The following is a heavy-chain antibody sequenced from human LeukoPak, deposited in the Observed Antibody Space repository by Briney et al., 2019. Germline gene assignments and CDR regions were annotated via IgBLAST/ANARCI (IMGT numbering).Heavy chain of an antibody. CDR1: GGSFSGYY. J-gene: IGHJ4*02. CDR3: ARIRRITMVRGVFDY. Sequence: PSETLSLTCAVYGGSFSGYYWTWIRQPPGKGLEWIGEINHSGSTNYNPSLKSRATISVDTSKNQFSLKLSSVTAADTAVYYCARIRRITMVRGVFDYWGQGTLVTVSS. V-gene: IGHV4-34*01. CDR2: INHSGST. D-gene: IGHD3-10*01.